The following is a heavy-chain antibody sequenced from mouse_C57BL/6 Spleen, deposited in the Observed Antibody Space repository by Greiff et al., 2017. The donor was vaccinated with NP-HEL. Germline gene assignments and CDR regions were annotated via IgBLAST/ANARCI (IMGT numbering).Heavy chain of an antibody. CDR3: ARGSTTVVATYWYFDV. Sequence: VQLQQSGAELAKPGASVKLSCKASGYTFTSYWMHWVKQRPGQGLEWIGYINPSSGYTKYNQKFKDKATLTAAKSSSTAYMQLSSLTYEDSAVYYCARGSTTVVATYWYFDVWGTGTTVTVSS. J-gene: IGHJ1*03. CDR1: GYTFTSYW. D-gene: IGHD1-1*01. V-gene: IGHV1-7*01. CDR2: INPSSGYT.